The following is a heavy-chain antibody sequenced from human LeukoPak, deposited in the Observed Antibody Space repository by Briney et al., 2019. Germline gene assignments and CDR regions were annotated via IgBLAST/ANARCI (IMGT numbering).Heavy chain of an antibody. CDR2: YEPEVGET. Sequence: ASVKVSCQVSGYSLRHLFIQWVRPAPGKGVGWMGGYEPEVGETIYAETFQGRVTMTADPYTDTANMILSNLRFDDTAIYYCLTRRPAGCFGPWGQGTLVTVSS. D-gene: IGHD2-8*01. CDR3: LTRRPAGCFGP. V-gene: IGHV1-24*01. CDR1: GYSLRHLF. J-gene: IGHJ5*02.